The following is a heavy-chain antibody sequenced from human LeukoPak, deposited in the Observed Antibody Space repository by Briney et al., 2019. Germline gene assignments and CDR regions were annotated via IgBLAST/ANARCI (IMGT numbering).Heavy chain of an antibody. D-gene: IGHD5-18*01. CDR2: INHSGST. Sequence: SETLSLTCAVYGGSFSGYYWSWIRQPPGKGLEWIGEINHSGSTNYNPSLKSRVTISVDTSKNQFSLKLSSVTAADTAVYYCARLRTATGGFYYYYMDVWGKGTTATISS. CDR3: ARLRTATGGFYYYYMDV. V-gene: IGHV4-34*01. J-gene: IGHJ6*03. CDR1: GGSFSGYY.